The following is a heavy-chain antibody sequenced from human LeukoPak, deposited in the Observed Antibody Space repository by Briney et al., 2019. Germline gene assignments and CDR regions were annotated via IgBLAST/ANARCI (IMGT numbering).Heavy chain of an antibody. CDR2: IIPIFGTA. D-gene: IGHD2-2*01. V-gene: IGHV1-69*05. J-gene: IGHJ3*02. Sequence: SVKVSCKASGCTFSSYAISWVRQAPGQGLEWMGGIIPIFGTANYAQKFQGRVTITTDESTSTAYMELSSLRSEDTAVYYCARAPPHCSSTSCPVYGAFDIWGQGTMVTVSS. CDR3: ARAPPHCSSTSCPVYGAFDI. CDR1: GCTFSSYA.